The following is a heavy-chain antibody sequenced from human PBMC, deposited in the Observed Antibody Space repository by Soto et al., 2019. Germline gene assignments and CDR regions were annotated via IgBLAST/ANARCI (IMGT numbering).Heavy chain of an antibody. Sequence: GGSLRLSCAASGFTFSSYGMHWVRQAPGKGPEWVAVISYDGSNKYYAYSVKGRFTISRDNSKNTLYLQMNSLRAEDTAVYYCAKDMLGYCSGGSCYSSGMDVWGQGTTVTVSS. CDR2: ISYDGSNK. V-gene: IGHV3-30*18. CDR1: GFTFSSYG. CDR3: AKDMLGYCSGGSCYSSGMDV. J-gene: IGHJ6*02. D-gene: IGHD2-15*01.